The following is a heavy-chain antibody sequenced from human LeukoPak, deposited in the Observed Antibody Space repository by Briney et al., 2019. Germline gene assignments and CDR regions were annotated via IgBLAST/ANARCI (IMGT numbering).Heavy chain of an antibody. Sequence: GRSLRLSCAASGFTFDDYAMHWVRQAPEKGLEWVSGISWNSGSIGYADSVKGRFTISRDNAKNSLYLQMNSLRAEDMALYYCAYDARSELLDAFGNRGERATGTVSS. CDR1: GFTFDDYA. CDR2: ISWNSGSI. CDR3: AYDARSELLDAFGN. J-gene: IGHJ3*02. D-gene: IGHD1-7*01. V-gene: IGHV3-9*03.